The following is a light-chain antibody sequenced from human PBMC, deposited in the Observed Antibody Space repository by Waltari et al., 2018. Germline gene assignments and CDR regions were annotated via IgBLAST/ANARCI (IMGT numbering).Light chain of an antibody. CDR1: TSTFGSYAL. J-gene: IGLJ3*02. CDR3: CSYAGNTVWV. CDR2: EGT. Sequence: QSALTQPASVSGSPGQSITISCTGTTSTFGSYALVSWYQQHPDKAPKLMVYEGTKRPPGISTRFSGAKSGNTASLTCSGLQAEDEADYYCCSYAGNTVWVFGGGTKLTVL. V-gene: IGLV2-23*01.